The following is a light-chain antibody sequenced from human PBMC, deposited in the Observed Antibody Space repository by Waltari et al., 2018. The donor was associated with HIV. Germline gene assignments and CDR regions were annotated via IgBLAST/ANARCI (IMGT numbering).Light chain of an antibody. Sequence: EIVLTQSPGTLSLSPGDRVTISCRASQSISSNFLAWYQQKPGQAPRLLIYGASNRAPDIPDRFSGSGSGTDFTLTISRLEPEDSAVYFCQQFGTSAPLTFGGGTKVEIK. J-gene: IGKJ4*01. CDR1: QSISSNF. CDR2: GAS. V-gene: IGKV3-20*01. CDR3: QQFGTSAPLT.